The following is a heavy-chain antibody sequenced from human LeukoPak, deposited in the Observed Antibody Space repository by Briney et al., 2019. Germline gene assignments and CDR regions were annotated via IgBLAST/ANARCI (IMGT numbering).Heavy chain of an antibody. D-gene: IGHD3-10*01. CDR3: AGSGTYSEDAFDI. CDR2: MYYSGTA. CDR1: GGSISSSSYY. Sequence: PSETLSLTCTVSGGSISSSSYYWGWIRQAPGKGLEWIGYMYYSGTAYYNMSLKRRVTISVDTSKNQFSLKLSSVTATDTAVYYCAGSGTYSEDAFDIWGQGTMVTVS. J-gene: IGHJ3*02. V-gene: IGHV4-39*01.